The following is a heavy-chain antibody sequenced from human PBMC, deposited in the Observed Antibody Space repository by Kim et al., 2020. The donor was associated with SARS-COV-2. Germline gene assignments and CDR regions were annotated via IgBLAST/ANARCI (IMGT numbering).Heavy chain of an antibody. CDR1: GGTLSSSSYY. V-gene: IGHV4-39*01. CDR2: IYYSGRT. CDR3: ARHCIRGYGDCFGY. D-gene: IGHD3-3*02. Sequence: WETLCLTCTVSGGTLSSSSYYWGWIRQPPGKGLVWSGSIYYSGRTYYDPSLKSRVILSVDTYKNQFSLKLSPVTAADMAVDYCARHCIRGYGDCFGYWG. J-gene: IGHJ4*01.